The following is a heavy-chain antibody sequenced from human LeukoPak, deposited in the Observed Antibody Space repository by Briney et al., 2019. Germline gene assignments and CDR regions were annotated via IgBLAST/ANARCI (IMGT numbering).Heavy chain of an antibody. Sequence: PGGSLRLSCAASGFTFSTYAMSWVRQAPGKGLEWVANIKQDGSEKYYVDSVKGRFTISRDNAKNSLYLQMNSLRAEDTAVYYCARDLSPYVIADYWGQGTLVTVSS. CDR2: IKQDGSEK. CDR3: ARDLSPYVIADY. CDR1: GFTFSTYA. J-gene: IGHJ4*02. V-gene: IGHV3-7*01. D-gene: IGHD3-16*01.